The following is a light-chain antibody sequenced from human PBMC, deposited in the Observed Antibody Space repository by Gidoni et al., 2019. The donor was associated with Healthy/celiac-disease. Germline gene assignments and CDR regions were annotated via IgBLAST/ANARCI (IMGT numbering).Light chain of an antibody. CDR3: QQSYSTPRT. CDR1: QSISSY. Sequence: IQLPQSPSSLPASVGARVTITCRASQSISSYLNWYQQKPGQAPKLLIYAASSWQSGVPSRFSGSGSGTDFTLTISSLQPEDVATYYCQQSYSTPRTFGQGTKVEIK. V-gene: IGKV1-39*01. J-gene: IGKJ1*01. CDR2: AAS.